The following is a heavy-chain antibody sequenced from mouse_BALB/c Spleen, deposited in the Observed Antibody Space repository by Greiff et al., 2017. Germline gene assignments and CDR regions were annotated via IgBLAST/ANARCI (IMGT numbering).Heavy chain of an antibody. CDR3: TTYYGRDYYAMDY. V-gene: IGHV5-6-4*01. D-gene: IGHD2-10*01. CDR2: ISSGGSYT. Sequence: DVQLVESGGGLVKPGGSLKLSCAASGFTFSSYAMSWVRQTPEKRLEWVATISSGGSYTYYPDSVKGRFTISRDNAKNTLYLQMSSLKSEDTAMYYCTTYYGRDYYAMDYWGQGTSVTVSS. CDR1: GFTFSSYA. J-gene: IGHJ4*01.